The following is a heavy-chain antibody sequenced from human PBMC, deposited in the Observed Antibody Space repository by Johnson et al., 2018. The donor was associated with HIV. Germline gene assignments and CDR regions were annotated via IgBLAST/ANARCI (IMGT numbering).Heavy chain of an antibody. CDR2: ISVTGSVI. CDR3: ARESLTTSDAFDM. V-gene: IGHV3-11*04. Sequence: QVQLVESGGGLVQPGGSLRLSCAASGFSFSDYYMSWFRQAPGTGLEWLSYISVTGSVIYYADSVQGRFTISRDNTNNSVYLQMNSPTAEDTAVYYCARESLTTSDAFDMWGQGTMVTVSS. D-gene: IGHD1-1*01. CDR1: GFSFSDYY. J-gene: IGHJ3*02.